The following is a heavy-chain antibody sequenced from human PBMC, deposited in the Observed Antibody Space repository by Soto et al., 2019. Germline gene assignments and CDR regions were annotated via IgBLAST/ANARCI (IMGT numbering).Heavy chain of an antibody. Sequence: QITLKESGPTLVQPTQTLTLTCTFSGFSLSNSGVGVGWIRQPPGQALEWLALIYWDDATGYSPSMKSKLTITNDTSKNRVGLTMTNMDPVDTATYYCAHSLRHLDVRGAFDIWGQGTMVTVSS. V-gene: IGHV2-5*02. D-gene: IGHD3-16*01. J-gene: IGHJ3*02. CDR2: IYWDDAT. CDR3: AHSLRHLDVRGAFDI. CDR1: GFSLSNSGVG.